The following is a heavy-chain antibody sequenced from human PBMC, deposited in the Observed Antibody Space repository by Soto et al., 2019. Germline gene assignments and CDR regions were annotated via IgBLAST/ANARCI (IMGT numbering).Heavy chain of an antibody. J-gene: IGHJ3*02. D-gene: IGHD7-27*01. CDR2: IYYSGST. Sequence: SETLSLTCTVSGGSISSYYWSWIRQPPGKGLEWIGYIYYSGSTNYNPSLKSRVTISVDTSKNQFSLKLSSVTAADTALYYCARETGEGDAFDIWGQGTMVTVSS. CDR3: ARETGEGDAFDI. V-gene: IGHV4-59*01. CDR1: GGSISSYY.